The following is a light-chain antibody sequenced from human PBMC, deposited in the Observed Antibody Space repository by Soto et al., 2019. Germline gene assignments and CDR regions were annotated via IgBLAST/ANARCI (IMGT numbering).Light chain of an antibody. CDR3: QQYGSSPKLT. J-gene: IGKJ4*01. CDR1: QSVSNY. V-gene: IGKV3-20*01. CDR2: GAS. Sequence: IVLTQSPATLSLSPGERATLSCSASQSVSNYLAWYQHKPGQAPRLLIYGASSRATGIPDRFSGSGSGTDFTLTISRLEPEDFAVYYCQQYGSSPKLTFGGGTKVDIK.